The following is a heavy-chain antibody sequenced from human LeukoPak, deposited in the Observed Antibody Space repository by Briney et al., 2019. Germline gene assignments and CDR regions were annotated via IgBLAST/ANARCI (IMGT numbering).Heavy chain of an antibody. Sequence: PSETLSLTCTVSGGSINSYYWTWIRQPPGKGLEWIGSIYYTGTTSYNSSLKSRVTISIDTSKNQFSLNLNSVTAADTAVYYCARQGITIFGVVTPWFDYWGQGTLVTVSS. V-gene: IGHV4-59*08. D-gene: IGHD3-3*01. CDR2: IYYTGTT. CDR3: ARQGITIFGVVTPWFDY. J-gene: IGHJ4*02. CDR1: GGSINSYY.